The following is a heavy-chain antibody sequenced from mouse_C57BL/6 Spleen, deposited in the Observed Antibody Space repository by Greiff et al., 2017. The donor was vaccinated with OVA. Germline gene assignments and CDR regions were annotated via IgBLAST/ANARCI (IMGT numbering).Heavy chain of an antibody. D-gene: IGHD4-1*01. CDR2: LGPGSGST. Sequence: QVQLQQSGAELVKPGASVKITCKASGYTFPDYYINWVKQRPGQGLEWLGTLGPGSGSTYYNGKFKGKGTLTSDKSSSTSYMQLSSLTSEDSAVYFCARATGTGAMDYWGQGTSVTVSS. CDR3: ARATGTGAMDY. V-gene: IGHV1-77*01. J-gene: IGHJ4*01. CDR1: GYTFPDYY.